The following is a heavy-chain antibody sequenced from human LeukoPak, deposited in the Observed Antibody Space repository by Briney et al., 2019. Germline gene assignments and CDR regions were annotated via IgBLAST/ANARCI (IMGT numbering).Heavy chain of an antibody. J-gene: IGHJ2*01. V-gene: IGHV4-4*02. CDR3: ARWDCSSTSCYDGPWYFDL. Sequence: SGTLSLTCAVSGGSISSSNWWSWVRQPPGKGLEWIGEIYHSGSTNYNPSLKSRVTISVDKSKNQFSLKLSSVTAADTAVYYCARWDCSSTSCYDGPWYFDLWGRGTLVTVSS. D-gene: IGHD2-2*01. CDR2: IYHSGST. CDR1: GGSISSSNW.